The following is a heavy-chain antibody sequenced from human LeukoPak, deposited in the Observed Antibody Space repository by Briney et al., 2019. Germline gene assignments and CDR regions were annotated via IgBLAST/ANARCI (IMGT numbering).Heavy chain of an antibody. CDR2: ISGDSRYI. CDR3: ARFRLSNYDILTGYYYYLDY. Sequence: PGGSLRLSCAASGFTFSSYSMNWVRQAPGKGLEWVSSISGDSRYIYYADSVKGRFTISRDNAKSSLYLQMNSLRAEDTAVYYCARFRLSNYDILTGYYYYLDYWGQGTLVTVSS. V-gene: IGHV3-21*01. D-gene: IGHD3-9*01. CDR1: GFTFSSYS. J-gene: IGHJ4*02.